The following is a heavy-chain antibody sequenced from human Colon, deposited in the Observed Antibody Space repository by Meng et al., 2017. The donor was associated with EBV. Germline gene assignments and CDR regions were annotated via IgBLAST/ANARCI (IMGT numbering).Heavy chain of an antibody. Sequence: QLQVPEPGPGLLKPSETLSLTCSVSGDSITTNGYYWGWIRQSPGKGLEWIGSIFYSGNTYFNPSLKSRVTISVDESKNQFSLRLSSVTAADTAVYYCARVGAYCGGDCYHPRWGQGTLVTVSS. CDR2: IFYSGNT. CDR3: ARVGAYCGGDCYHPR. D-gene: IGHD2-21*02. J-gene: IGHJ4*02. V-gene: IGHV4-39*07. CDR1: GDSITTNGYY.